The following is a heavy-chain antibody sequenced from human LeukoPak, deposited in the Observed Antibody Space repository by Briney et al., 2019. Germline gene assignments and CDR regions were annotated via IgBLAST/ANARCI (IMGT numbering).Heavy chain of an antibody. CDR3: ASRSYYADAFDI. V-gene: IGHV1-18*01. J-gene: IGHJ3*02. CDR2: ISAHNGNT. CDR1: GYTFTSYG. Sequence: GASVKVSCKASGYTFTSYGISWVRQAPGQGLEWMGWISAHNGNTNYAQKLQGRVTMTTDTSTSTAYMELRSLRSDDTAVYYCASRSYYADAFDIWGQGTMVTVSS. D-gene: IGHD3-10*01.